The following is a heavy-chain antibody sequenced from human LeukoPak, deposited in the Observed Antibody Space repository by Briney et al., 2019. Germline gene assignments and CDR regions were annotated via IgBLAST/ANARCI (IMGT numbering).Heavy chain of an antibody. CDR3: ARHERDFWSGSPA. J-gene: IGHJ4*02. CDR2: TYYSGST. CDR1: GGSISSSSYY. D-gene: IGHD3-3*01. Sequence: SETLSFTCTVSGGSISSSSYYWGWIRQPPGKGLVWIGSTYYSGSTYYNPSLKSRVTISADTPKNQFSLKLSSVTATDTAVYYCARHERDFWSGSPAWGQGTLVTVSS. V-gene: IGHV4-39*01.